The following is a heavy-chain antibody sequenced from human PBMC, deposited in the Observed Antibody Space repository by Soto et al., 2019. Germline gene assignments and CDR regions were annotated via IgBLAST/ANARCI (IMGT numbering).Heavy chain of an antibody. D-gene: IGHD1-1*01. V-gene: IGHV4-30-4*01. J-gene: IGHJ4*02. Sequence: QVQLQEMGPGLVKPSQSLTITCTVSGDSVNSGYWSWIRQFPGKGLEWMGNIHHTGRTFYNPSLKSRVAISMDTSKPLFSLKMRSISAADTAVYYCARTDAYNSSFFDSWGQGTVVTVSS. CDR3: ARTDAYNSSFFDS. CDR1: GDSVNSGY. CDR2: IHHTGRT.